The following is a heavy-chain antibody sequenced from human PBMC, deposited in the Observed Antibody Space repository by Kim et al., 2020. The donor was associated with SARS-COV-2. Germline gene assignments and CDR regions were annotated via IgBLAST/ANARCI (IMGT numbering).Heavy chain of an antibody. CDR1: GGSISSHY. CDR2: IYYSGST. J-gene: IGHJ4*02. V-gene: IGHV4-59*08. CDR3: ARLPRGWLQTHETHHFDY. Sequence: SETLSLTCTVSGGSISSHYWSWIRQPPGKGLEWIGYIYYSGSTNYNPSLKSRVTISVDTSKNQFSLKLSSVTAADTAVYYCARLPRGWLQTHETHHFDYGGQGTLVTVSS. D-gene: IGHD5-12*01.